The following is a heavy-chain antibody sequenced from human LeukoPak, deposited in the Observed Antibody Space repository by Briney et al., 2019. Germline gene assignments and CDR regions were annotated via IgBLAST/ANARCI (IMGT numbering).Heavy chain of an antibody. D-gene: IGHD2-15*01. CDR3: AKDMDIVVVAWFDP. V-gene: IGHV3-23*01. Sequence: GASLRLSCAASGFTFSSYAMSWVRQAPGKGREWVSAISVSGGSTYYADSVKGRFTISRDNSKNTRYLQMNSLRAEDTALYYCAKDMDIVVVAWFDPWGQGTLVTVSS. CDR1: GFTFSSYA. J-gene: IGHJ5*02. CDR2: ISVSGGST.